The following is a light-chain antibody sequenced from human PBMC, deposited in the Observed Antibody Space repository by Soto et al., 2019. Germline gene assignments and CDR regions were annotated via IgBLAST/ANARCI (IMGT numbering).Light chain of an antibody. CDR3: SSYAGSSNV. J-gene: IGLJ1*01. CDR2: EDH. Sequence: QSALAQPASVSGSPGQSITISCTGTSSDVGRYSLVSWYQQHPGKAPKLMISEDHKRPSGVSNRFSGSKSGNTASLTVSGLQAEDEADYYCSSYAGSSNVFGTGTKVTVL. CDR1: SSDVGRYSL. V-gene: IGLV2-14*02.